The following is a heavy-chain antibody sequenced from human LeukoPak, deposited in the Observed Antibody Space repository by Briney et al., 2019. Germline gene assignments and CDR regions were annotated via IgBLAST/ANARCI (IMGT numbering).Heavy chain of an antibody. D-gene: IGHD6-13*01. CDR2: IKQDGSEK. V-gene: IGHV3-7*01. CDR3: ARDWVMGQQLASLYWYFDL. CDR1: GFTFSSYS. Sequence: PGGSLRLSCAASGFTFSSYSMNWVRQAPGKGLEWVANIKQDGSEKYYVDSVKGRFTISRDNAKNSLYLQMNSLRAEDTAVYYCARDWVMGQQLASLYWYFDLWGRGTLVTVSS. J-gene: IGHJ2*01.